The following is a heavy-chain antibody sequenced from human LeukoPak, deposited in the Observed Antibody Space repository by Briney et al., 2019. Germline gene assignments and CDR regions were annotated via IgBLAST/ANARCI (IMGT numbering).Heavy chain of an antibody. CDR1: GYTFTGYY. D-gene: IGHD6-19*01. Sequence: ASVKVSCKASGYTFTGYYMHWVRQAPGQGLEWMGWINPNSGGTNYAQKFQGRVTMTRDTSISTAYMELSRLRSDDTAVYYCASDIAVAGTRSEYYYYCYGMDVWGQGTTVTVSS. CDR3: ASDIAVAGTRSEYYYYCYGMDV. CDR2: INPNSGGT. J-gene: IGHJ6*02. V-gene: IGHV1-2*02.